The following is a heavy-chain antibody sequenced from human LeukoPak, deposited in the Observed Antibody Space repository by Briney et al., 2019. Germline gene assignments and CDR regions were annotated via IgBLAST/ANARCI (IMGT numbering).Heavy chain of an antibody. Sequence: GGSLRLSCAASGFTFSSYGMHWVRQAPGKGLEWVAVIWYNGSNKYYADSVKGRFTISRDNSKNTLYLQMNSLRAEDTAVYYCARLQTLLWFGELFPWGQGTLVTVSS. CDR2: IWYNGSNK. CDR1: GFTFSSYG. V-gene: IGHV3-33*01. J-gene: IGHJ5*02. CDR3: ARLQTLLWFGELFP. D-gene: IGHD3-10*01.